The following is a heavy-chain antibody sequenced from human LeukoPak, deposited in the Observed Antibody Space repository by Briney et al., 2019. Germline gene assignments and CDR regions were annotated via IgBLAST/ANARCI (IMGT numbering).Heavy chain of an antibody. CDR1: GGSFSGYY. Sequence: PSETLSLTCAVYGGSFSGYYWSWIRQPPGKGLEWIGEINHSGSTNYNPSLKSRVTISVDTSKNQFSLKLSSVTAADTAVYYCARSTHYYGSGSYPTLFDYWGQGTLVTVSS. D-gene: IGHD3-10*01. J-gene: IGHJ4*02. V-gene: IGHV4-34*01. CDR2: INHSGST. CDR3: ARSTHYYGSGSYPTLFDY.